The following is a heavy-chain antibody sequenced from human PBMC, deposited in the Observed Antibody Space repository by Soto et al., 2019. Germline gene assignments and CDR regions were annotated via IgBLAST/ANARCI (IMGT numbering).Heavy chain of an antibody. CDR3: ARDSTGGYSGYDLDY. CDR2: IIPIFGTA. J-gene: IGHJ4*02. D-gene: IGHD5-12*01. CDR1: GGTFSSYA. Sequence: SVKVSCKASGGTFSSYAISWVRQAPGQGLEWMGGIIPIFGTANYAQKFQGRVAITADESTSTAYVELSSLRSEDTAVYYCARDSTGGYSGYDLDYWGQGTLVTVSS. V-gene: IGHV1-69*13.